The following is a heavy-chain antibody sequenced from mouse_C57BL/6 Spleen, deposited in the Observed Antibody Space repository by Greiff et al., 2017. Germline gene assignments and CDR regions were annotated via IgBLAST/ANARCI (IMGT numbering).Heavy chain of an antibody. Sequence: LQESGAELARPGASVKMSCKASGYTFTSYTMHWVKQRPGQGLEWIGYINPSSGYTKYNQKFKDKATLTADKSSSTAYMQLSSLTSEDSAVYYCAREYYGSSPAWFAYWGQGTLVTVSA. CDR2: INPSSGYT. J-gene: IGHJ3*01. CDR1: GYTFTSYT. CDR3: AREYYGSSPAWFAY. V-gene: IGHV1-4*01. D-gene: IGHD1-1*01.